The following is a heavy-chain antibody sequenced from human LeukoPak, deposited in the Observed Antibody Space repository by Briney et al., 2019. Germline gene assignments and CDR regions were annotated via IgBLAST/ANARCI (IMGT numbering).Heavy chain of an antibody. D-gene: IGHD5-18*01. CDR3: AKDRGYSHGFDY. J-gene: IGHJ4*02. CDR2: IKSKTDGGTT. Sequence: GGSLRLSCAASGFTFSNAWMSWVRQAPGKGLEWVGRIKSKTDGGTTDYAAPVKGRFTISRDDSKNTLYLQMNSLKAEDTAVYYCAKDRGYSHGFDYWGQGTLVTVSS. CDR1: GFTFSNAW. V-gene: IGHV3-15*01.